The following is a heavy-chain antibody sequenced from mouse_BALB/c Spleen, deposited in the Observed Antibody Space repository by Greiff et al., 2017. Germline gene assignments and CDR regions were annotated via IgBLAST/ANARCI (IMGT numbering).Heavy chain of an antibody. J-gene: IGHJ4*01. D-gene: IGHD1-1*01. CDR3: AIYYYGSSSAMDY. Sequence: EVQRVESGGGLVKPGGSLKLSCAASGFTFSSYAMSWVRQSPEKRLEWVAEISSGGSYTYYPDTVTGRFTISRDNAKNTLYLEMSSLRSEDTAMYYCAIYYYGSSSAMDYWGQGTSVTVSS. V-gene: IGHV5-9-4*01. CDR1: GFTFSSYA. CDR2: ISSGGSYT.